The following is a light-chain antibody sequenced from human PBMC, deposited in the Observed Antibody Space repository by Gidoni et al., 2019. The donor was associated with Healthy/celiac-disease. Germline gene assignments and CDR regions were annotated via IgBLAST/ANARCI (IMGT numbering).Light chain of an antibody. J-gene: IGLJ2*01. CDR1: KLGDKY. CDR2: QDS. CDR3: QAWDSSTVV. Sequence: SYELTQPPSVSVPPGQTASITCSGDKLGDKYACWYQQKPGQSPVLVIYQDSKRPSGIPERFSGSNPGNTATLTISGTQAMDEADYYCQAWDSSTVVFGGGTKLTVL. V-gene: IGLV3-1*01.